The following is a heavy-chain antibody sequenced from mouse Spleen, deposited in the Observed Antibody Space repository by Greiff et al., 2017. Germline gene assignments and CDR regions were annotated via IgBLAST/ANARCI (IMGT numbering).Heavy chain of an antibody. J-gene: IGHJ2*01. Sequence: EVKVEESGPGLVKPSQSLSLTCSVTGYSITSGYYWNWIRQFPGNKLEWMGYISYDGSNNYNPSLKNRISITRDTSKNQFFLKLNSVTTEDTATYYCARGQLGPYYFDYWGQGTTLTVSS. V-gene: IGHV3-6*01. CDR2: ISYDGSN. D-gene: IGHD4-1*02. CDR1: GYSITSGYY. CDR3: ARGQLGPYYFDY.